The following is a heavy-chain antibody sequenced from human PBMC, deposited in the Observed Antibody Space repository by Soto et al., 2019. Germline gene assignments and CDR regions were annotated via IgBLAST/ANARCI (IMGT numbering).Heavy chain of an antibody. CDR2: IWYDGSNK. D-gene: IGHD4-17*01. CDR1: GFSFSSYG. Sequence: GGSLRLSCAASGFSFSSYGMHWVRQAPGKGLEWVAVIWYDGSNKYYADSVKGRFTISRDNSKNTLYLQMNSLRAEDTAVYYCAREKRTVTTAPGVDVWGQGTTVTVSS. CDR3: AREKRTVTTAPGVDV. V-gene: IGHV3-33*01. J-gene: IGHJ6*02.